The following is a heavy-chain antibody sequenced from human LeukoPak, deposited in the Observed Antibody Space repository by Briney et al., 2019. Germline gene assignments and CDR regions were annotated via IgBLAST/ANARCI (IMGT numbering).Heavy chain of an antibody. D-gene: IGHD2-15*01. Sequence: ASVTVSCKTSGYTFTNYYVHWVRQAPGQGLEWMGYIVPDTGGVDYDQRFQGRVAMTRDKSISTVYMELTSLKSDDTAVYYCATEDKYCSGGNCGKFWGQGILVTVSS. CDR2: IVPDTGGV. V-gene: IGHV1-2*02. CDR3: ATEDKYCSGGNCGKF. CDR1: GYTFTNYY. J-gene: IGHJ4*02.